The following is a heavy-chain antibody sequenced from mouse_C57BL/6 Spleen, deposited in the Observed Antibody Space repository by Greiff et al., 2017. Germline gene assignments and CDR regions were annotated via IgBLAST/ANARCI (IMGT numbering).Heavy chain of an antibody. CDR3: ARGDYYGSSSYYFDY. CDR2: INPYNGGT. V-gene: IGHV1-19*01. D-gene: IGHD1-1*01. Sequence: EVQLQQSGPVLVKPGASVKMSCKASGYTFTDYYMNWVKQSHGKSLEWIGVINPYNGGTSYNQKFKGKAKLTVDKSSSTAYMELNSLTSEDSSFYYCARGDYYGSSSYYFDYWGQGTTLTVSS. J-gene: IGHJ2*01. CDR1: GYTFTDYY.